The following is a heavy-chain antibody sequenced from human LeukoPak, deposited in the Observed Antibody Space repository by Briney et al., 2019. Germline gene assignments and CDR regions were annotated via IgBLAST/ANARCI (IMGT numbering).Heavy chain of an antibody. CDR3: ARGALGASPHFGY. V-gene: IGHV1-2*02. CDR1: GYTFTGYY. CDR2: INPNSGGT. D-gene: IGHD1-26*01. J-gene: IGHJ4*02. Sequence: ASVKVSCKASGYTFTGYYMHWVRQAPGQGLEWMGWINPNSGGTNYAQKFQGRVTMTRDTSISTAYMELSRLRSDDTAVYYCARGALGASPHFGYWGQGTLVTVSS.